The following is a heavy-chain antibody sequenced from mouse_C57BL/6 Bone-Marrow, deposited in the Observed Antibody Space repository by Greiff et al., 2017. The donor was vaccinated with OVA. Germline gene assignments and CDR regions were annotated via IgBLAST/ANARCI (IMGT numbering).Heavy chain of an antibody. V-gene: IGHV2-2*01. J-gene: IGHJ4*01. CDR3: ARKGDYYGSSVHYYAMDY. D-gene: IGHD1-1*01. CDR2: IWSGGST. CDR1: GFSLTSYG. Sequence: VQLQQSGPGLVQPSQSLSITCTVSGFSLTSYGVHWVRQSPGKGLEWLGVIWSGGSTDYNAAFISRLSISKDNSKSQVFFKMNSLQADDTAIYYCARKGDYYGSSVHYYAMDYWGQGTSVTVSS.